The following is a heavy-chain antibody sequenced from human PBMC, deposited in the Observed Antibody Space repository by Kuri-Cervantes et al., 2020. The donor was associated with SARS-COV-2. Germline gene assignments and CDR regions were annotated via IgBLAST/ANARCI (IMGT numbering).Heavy chain of an antibody. V-gene: IGHV1-18*01. D-gene: IGHD5-12*01. J-gene: IGHJ4*02. Sequence: ASVKVSCKASGYTFTSYGINWVRQAPGQGLEWMGWISSYNGNTIYAQKFQGRVTITADKSTSTAYMELSSLRSEDTAVYYCARPRRYSGYDFDYWGQRTLVTVSS. CDR3: ARPRRYSGYDFDY. CDR2: ISSYNGNT. CDR1: GYTFTSYG.